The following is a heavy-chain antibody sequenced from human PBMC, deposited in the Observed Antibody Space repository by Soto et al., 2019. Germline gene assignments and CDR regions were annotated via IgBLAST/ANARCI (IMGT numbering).Heavy chain of an antibody. CDR1: CGSISSGGYS. J-gene: IGHJ5*02. CDR3: ARRAGCSSTSCYTWFDP. Sequence: SETLSLTCAVSCGSISSGGYSWSWIRQPPGKGLEWIGYIYHSGSTYYNPSLKSRVTISVDRSKNQFSLKLSSVTAADTAVYYCARRAGCSSTSCYTWFDPWGQGTLVTVSS. D-gene: IGHD2-2*02. V-gene: IGHV4-30-2*01. CDR2: IYHSGST.